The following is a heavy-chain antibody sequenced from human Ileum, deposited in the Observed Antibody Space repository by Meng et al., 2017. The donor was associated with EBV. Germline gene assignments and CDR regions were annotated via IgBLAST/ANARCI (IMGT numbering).Heavy chain of an antibody. V-gene: IGHV4-34*01. J-gene: IGHJ4*02. CDR3: ARGNKVSDRGFDY. D-gene: IGHD3-10*01. CDR1: GGSFSGYY. CDR2: INHSGST. Sequence: GAGMLNPSEPLSLTCVVYGGSFSGYYWSWIRQPPGKGLEWIGEINHSGSTNYNPSLKSRVTISVDTSKNQFSLKLSSVTAADTAVYYCARGNKVSDRGFDYWGQGTLVTVSS.